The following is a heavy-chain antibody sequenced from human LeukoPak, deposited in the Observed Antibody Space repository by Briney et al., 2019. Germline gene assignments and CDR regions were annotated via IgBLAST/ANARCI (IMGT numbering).Heavy chain of an antibody. CDR1: GFTFSSYG. D-gene: IGHD3-3*01. Sequence: PGGSLRLSCAASGFTFSSYGMHWVRQAPSKGLEWVAFIRYDGGNKYYADSVKGRFTISRDNSKNTLYLQMNSLRAEDTAVYYCANCQSGHDAFDIWGQGTMVTVSS. V-gene: IGHV3-30*02. CDR3: ANCQSGHDAFDI. CDR2: IRYDGGNK. J-gene: IGHJ3*02.